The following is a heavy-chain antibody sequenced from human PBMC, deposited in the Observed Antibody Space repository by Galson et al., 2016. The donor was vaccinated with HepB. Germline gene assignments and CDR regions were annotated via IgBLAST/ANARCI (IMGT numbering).Heavy chain of an antibody. CDR2: IKQDGGEK. Sequence: SLRLSCAASGFTFDSYAMSWVRQAPGKGLEWVANIKQDGGEKYYVDSVKGRLTISRDNAKQSLYLQMNSLRAEDTAVYYCAREYSGYGHWYFDLWGRGTLVTVSS. J-gene: IGHJ2*01. CDR3: AREYSGYGHWYFDL. V-gene: IGHV3-7*01. CDR1: GFTFDSYA. D-gene: IGHD5-12*01.